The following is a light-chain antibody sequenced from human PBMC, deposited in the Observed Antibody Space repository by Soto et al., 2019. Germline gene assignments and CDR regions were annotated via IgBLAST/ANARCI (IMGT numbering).Light chain of an antibody. Sequence: EIVLTQSPGTLSLSPGEGATLSCRASQTVSSSYLAWYQQKPGQAPRLLIYGASTRATGIPDRFSGSGSGTDFTLTISSLEPEDFAVYYCQHYDTSPRLTFGGGTRWIS. V-gene: IGKV3-20*01. CDR3: QHYDTSPRLT. J-gene: IGKJ4*01. CDR2: GAS. CDR1: QTVSSSY.